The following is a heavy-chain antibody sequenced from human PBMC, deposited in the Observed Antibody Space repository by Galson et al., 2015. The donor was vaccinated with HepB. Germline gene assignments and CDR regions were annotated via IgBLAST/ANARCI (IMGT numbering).Heavy chain of an antibody. D-gene: IGHD6-13*01. CDR1: GFTFSSYG. V-gene: IGHV3-33*01. CDR2: IWYDGSNK. Sequence: SLRLSCAASGFTFSSYGMHWVRQAPGKGLEWVAVIWYDGSNKYYADSAKGRFTISRDNSKNTLYLQMNSLRAEDTAVYYCARDPPPIAAAGTGFYYYYGVDVWGQGTTVTVSS. CDR3: ARDPPPIAAAGTGFYYYYGVDV. J-gene: IGHJ6*02.